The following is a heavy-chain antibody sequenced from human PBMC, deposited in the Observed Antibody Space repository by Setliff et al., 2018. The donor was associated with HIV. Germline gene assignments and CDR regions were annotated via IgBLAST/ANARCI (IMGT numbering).Heavy chain of an antibody. D-gene: IGHD3-10*01. Sequence: PGESLKISCKGSGYSFTSYWIGWVRQMPGKGLEWMGIIYPGDSDTRYSPPFQGQVTISADKSISTAYLQWSSPKASDTDMYYCARLSGDTDYYYYYYMDVWGKGTTVTVS. CDR2: IYPGDSDT. CDR1: GYSFTSYW. CDR3: ARLSGDTDYYYYYYMDV. V-gene: IGHV5-51*01. J-gene: IGHJ6*03.